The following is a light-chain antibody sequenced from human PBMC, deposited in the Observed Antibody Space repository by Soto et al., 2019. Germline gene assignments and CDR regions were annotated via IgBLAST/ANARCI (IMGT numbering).Light chain of an antibody. V-gene: IGKV1-5*01. J-gene: IGKJ4*01. CDR1: QNVNDY. Sequence: DIQMTQTPSTLSASVGDRVTINCRASQNVNDYLAWYQQKPGKAPELLIYAASTLQSGVPSRFSGSGSGTDFTLTISCLQSEDFATYYCQQYYSFPLTFGGGTKVDIK. CDR2: AAS. CDR3: QQYYSFPLT.